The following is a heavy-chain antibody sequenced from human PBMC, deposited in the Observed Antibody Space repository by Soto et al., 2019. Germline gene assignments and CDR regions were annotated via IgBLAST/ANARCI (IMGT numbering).Heavy chain of an antibody. J-gene: IGHJ4*02. CDR1: GFTFSSYA. CDR3: ARPHRYSSGWYLGGRFDY. CDR2: ISYDGSNK. D-gene: IGHD6-19*01. V-gene: IGHV3-30-3*01. Sequence: QVQLVESGGGVVQPGRSLRLSCAASGFTFSSYAMHWVRQAPGKGLEWVAVISYDGSNKYYADSVKGRFTISRDNSKNTLYLQMNSLRAEDTAVYYCARPHRYSSGWYLGGRFDYWGQGTLVTVSS.